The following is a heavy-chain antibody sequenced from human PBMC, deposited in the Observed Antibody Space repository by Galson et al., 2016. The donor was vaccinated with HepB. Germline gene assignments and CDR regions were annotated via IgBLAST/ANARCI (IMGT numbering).Heavy chain of an antibody. J-gene: IGHJ4*02. D-gene: IGHD3-22*01. Sequence: SLRLSCAASKFTFSTCAMSWVRQAPGKGLEWVSTISGSGGSTYYADSVKGRFTISRDNSKNTLYLQMKSLRADDTAVYYCAKGPQYYFDSSDYFDYWGQGTLVTVSS. CDR3: AKGPQYYFDSSDYFDY. V-gene: IGHV3-23*01. CDR1: KFTFSTCA. CDR2: ISGSGGST.